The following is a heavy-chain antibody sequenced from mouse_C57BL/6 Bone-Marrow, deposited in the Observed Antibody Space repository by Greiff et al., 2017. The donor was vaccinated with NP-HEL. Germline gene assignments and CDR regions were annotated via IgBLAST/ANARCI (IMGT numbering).Heavy chain of an antibody. Sequence: VQLQQPGTELVKSGASVKLSCKASGYTFTSYWMHWVKPRPGQGLEWIGNINPSNGGTNYNEKFKSKATLTVDKSSSTAYMQLSSLTSEVSAVYDCARSVLRAFDYWGQGTPLTVSS. CDR3: ARSVLRAFDY. CDR1: GYTFTSYW. D-gene: IGHD1-1*01. J-gene: IGHJ2*01. CDR2: INPSNGGT. V-gene: IGHV1-53*01.